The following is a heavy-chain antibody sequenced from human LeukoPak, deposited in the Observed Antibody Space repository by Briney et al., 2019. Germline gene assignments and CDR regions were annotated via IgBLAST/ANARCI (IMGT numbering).Heavy chain of an antibody. CDR3: ARGYYGSGSHCCHMDV. CDR2: INHSGST. V-gene: IGHV4-34*01. CDR1: VGSYSGYY. J-gene: IGHJ6*03. D-gene: IGHD3-10*01. Sequence: SETLSLTCAVYVGSYSGYYWSWIRQPPGKGLEWIGEINHSGSTNYNSSLKSRVTISVDTSKNQFSLKLSSVTAADTAVYYCARGYYGSGSHCCHMDVWGKGTTITVS.